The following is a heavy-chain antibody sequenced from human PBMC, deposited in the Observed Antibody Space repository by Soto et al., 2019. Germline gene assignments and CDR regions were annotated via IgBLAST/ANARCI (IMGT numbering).Heavy chain of an antibody. D-gene: IGHD3-3*01. V-gene: IGHV1-18*01. CDR3: ARTLNEWLLGLD. CDR1: GYTFTSYG. CDR2: ISAYNGNT. J-gene: IGHJ4*02. Sequence: QVTLVQSGAEVKKPGASVKVSCKASGYTFTSYGISWVRKAPGQGLEWMGWISAYNGNTNYAQKFQGRVTMTTATSTSIAYMELRSLRSDDTAVYYCARTLNEWLLGLDWGQGTLVTVSS.